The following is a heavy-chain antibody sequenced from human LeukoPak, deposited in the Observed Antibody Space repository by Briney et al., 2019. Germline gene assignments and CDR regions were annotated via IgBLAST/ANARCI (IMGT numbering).Heavy chain of an antibody. V-gene: IGHV3-7*01. Sequence: PGGSLRLSCAVSGFAFSSYWMSWVRQAPGKGLEWVASIKQDGSEKYYVDSVKGRFTISRDNARNSLYLQMNSLRAEDTAVYYCARGQTTFDPWGQGTLVTVSS. J-gene: IGHJ5*02. CDR1: GFAFSSYW. D-gene: IGHD1-7*01. CDR3: ARGQTTFDP. CDR2: IKQDGSEK.